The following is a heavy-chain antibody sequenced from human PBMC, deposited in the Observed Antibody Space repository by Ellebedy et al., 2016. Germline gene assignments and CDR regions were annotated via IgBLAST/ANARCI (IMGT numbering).Heavy chain of an antibody. V-gene: IGHV3-30-3*01. CDR1: GFTFSSYA. CDR3: ARDFRGYLDY. D-gene: IGHD3-22*01. Sequence: GGSLRLSXAASGFTFSSYAMSWVRQAPGKGLEWVAVISYDGSNKYYADSVKGRFTISRDNSKNTLYLQMNSLRAEDTAVYYCARDFRGYLDYWGQGTLVTVSS. J-gene: IGHJ4*02. CDR2: ISYDGSNK.